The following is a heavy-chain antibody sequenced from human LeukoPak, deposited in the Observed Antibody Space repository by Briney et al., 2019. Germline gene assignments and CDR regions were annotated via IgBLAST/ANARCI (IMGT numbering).Heavy chain of an antibody. CDR1: GYSFTSYW. CDR2: IYPGDSDT. V-gene: IGHV5-51*01. D-gene: IGHD6-6*01. Sequence: GESLKISCKGSGYSFTSYWIGWVRQMPGKGLEWMGIIYPGDSDTRYSPSFQGQVTISADKSISTAYLQWSSLKASDTAMYYCARRQSSSAEVYYCYGMDVWGQGTTVTVSS. CDR3: ARRQSSSAEVYYCYGMDV. J-gene: IGHJ6*02.